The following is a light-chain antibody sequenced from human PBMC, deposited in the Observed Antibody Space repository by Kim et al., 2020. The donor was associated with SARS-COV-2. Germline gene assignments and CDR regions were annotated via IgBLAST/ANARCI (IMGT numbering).Light chain of an antibody. CDR1: QNINSW. CDR3: QQFDSIPPVT. Sequence: DIQMTQSPSTLSASVGDRVIITCRASQNINSWLAWYQQKPGKAPKLLIYKASNLESAVPSRFSGSGSGTEFTLTISSLQPDDSATYYCQQFDSIPPVTFGGGTKLEI. V-gene: IGKV1-5*03. CDR2: KAS. J-gene: IGKJ4*01.